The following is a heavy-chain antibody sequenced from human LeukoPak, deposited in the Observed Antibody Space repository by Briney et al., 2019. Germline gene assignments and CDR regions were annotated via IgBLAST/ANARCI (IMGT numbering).Heavy chain of an antibody. CDR1: GGSISSYY. CDR2: IYTSGST. CDR3: ARDMITFGGVSI. D-gene: IGHD3-16*01. Sequence: SETLSLTCTVSGGSISSYYWSWIRQPAGKGLEWIGRIYTSGSTNYNPSLKSRVTISVDTSKNQFSLKLSSVTAADTAAYYCARDMITFGGVSIWGQGTLVTVSS. V-gene: IGHV4-4*07. J-gene: IGHJ4*02.